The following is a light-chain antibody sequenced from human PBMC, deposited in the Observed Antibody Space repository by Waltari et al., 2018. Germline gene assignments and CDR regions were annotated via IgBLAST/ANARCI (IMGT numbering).Light chain of an antibody. Sequence: EIVMTQSPATLSVSPGERVTLSCRASQSVRSNLAWYQQKPGQGPRLLIYDGSTRATGIPARFSGSGSGTDFTLTISSLQSEDFANYYCHQSDDWPPYSFGQGTKLEIK. V-gene: IGKV3-15*01. CDR2: DGS. J-gene: IGKJ2*03. CDR1: QSVRSN. CDR3: HQSDDWPPYS.